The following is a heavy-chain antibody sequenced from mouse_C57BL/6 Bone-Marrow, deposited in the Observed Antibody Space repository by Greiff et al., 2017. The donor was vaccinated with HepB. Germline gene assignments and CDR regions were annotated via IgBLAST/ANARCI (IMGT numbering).Heavy chain of an antibody. CDR1: GYAFSSSW. Sequence: QVQLQQSGPELVKPGASVKISCKASGYAFSSSWMNWVKQRPGKGLEWIGRIYPGDGDTNYNGKFKGKATLTADKSTSTAYMQLSSLTSEDSAVYFCARDDYDGYPAWFAYWGQGTLVTVSA. J-gene: IGHJ3*01. V-gene: IGHV1-82*01. CDR3: ARDDYDGYPAWFAY. D-gene: IGHD2-3*01. CDR2: IYPGDGDT.